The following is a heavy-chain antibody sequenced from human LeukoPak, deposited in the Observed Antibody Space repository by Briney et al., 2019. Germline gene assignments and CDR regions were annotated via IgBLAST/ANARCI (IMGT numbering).Heavy chain of an antibody. Sequence: VLLGGSLRLSCAASGFTFSNYAMNWVRQAPGKGLEWVAVLIGSSGATDYADSVKGRFTISRDNSKNTLFLQMNSLRAEDTAIYYCAKGAYDYIEIAYFDYWGQGALVTVSS. D-gene: IGHD5-12*01. J-gene: IGHJ4*02. CDR3: AKGAYDYIEIAYFDY. V-gene: IGHV3-23*01. CDR1: GFTFSNYA. CDR2: LIGSSGAT.